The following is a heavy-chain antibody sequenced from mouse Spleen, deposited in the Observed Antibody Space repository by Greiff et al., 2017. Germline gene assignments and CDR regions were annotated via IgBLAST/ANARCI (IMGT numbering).Heavy chain of an antibody. CDR1: GFSLTSYG. D-gene: IGHD3-3*01. CDR3: ARHNLGYYAMDY. Sequence: VKLQESGPGLVAPSQSLSITCTISGFSLTSYGVHWVRQPPGKGLEWLVVIWSDGSTTYNSALKSRLSISKDNSKSQVFLKMNSLQTDDTAMYYCARHNLGYYAMDYWGQGTSGTVSS. J-gene: IGHJ4*01. V-gene: IGHV2-6-1*01. CDR2: IWSDGST.